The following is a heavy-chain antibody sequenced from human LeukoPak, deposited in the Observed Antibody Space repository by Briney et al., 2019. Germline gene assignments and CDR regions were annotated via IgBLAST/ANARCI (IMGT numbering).Heavy chain of an antibody. V-gene: IGHV3-21*01. CDR1: GFTFSSYS. J-gene: IGHJ4*02. Sequence: PGGSLRLSCAASGFTFSSYSMNWVRQAPGKGLEWVSSVSRGSSYIYYADSVKDRFTISRDNAKNSLYLQVNSLRAEDTAVYYCARIYSNGWPDYWGQGTLVTVSS. CDR2: VSRGSSYI. CDR3: ARIYSNGWPDY. D-gene: IGHD6-19*01.